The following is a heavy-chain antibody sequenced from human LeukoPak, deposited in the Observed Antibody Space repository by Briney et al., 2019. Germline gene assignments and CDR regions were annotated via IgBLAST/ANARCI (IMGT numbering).Heavy chain of an antibody. D-gene: IGHD4-17*01. CDR3: ASRIYGDYIWSLDI. Sequence: PSETLSLTCAVSGGSITGGGYSWSWIRQPPGKGLEWIGYIYHSGSTYYNPFLKSRVTISVDRSKNQFSLKLRTVTAADTAVYYCASRIYGDYIWSLDIWGQGTTVTVSS. CDR2: IYHSGST. CDR1: GGSITGGGYS. V-gene: IGHV4-30-2*01. J-gene: IGHJ6*02.